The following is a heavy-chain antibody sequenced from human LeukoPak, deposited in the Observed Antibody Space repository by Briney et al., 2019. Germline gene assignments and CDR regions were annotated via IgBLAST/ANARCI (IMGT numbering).Heavy chain of an antibody. Sequence: GGSLRLSCAASGFTFSDHYMDWVRQAPGKGLEWVGRTRNKANSYTTEYAAPVKGRFTISRDDSKNSLYLQMNSLKTEDTAVYYCARGGEYSSGSSGSYYYFDYWGQGTLVTVSS. D-gene: IGHD6-19*01. J-gene: IGHJ4*02. CDR3: ARGGEYSSGSSGSYYYFDY. CDR2: TRNKANSYTT. V-gene: IGHV3-72*01. CDR1: GFTFSDHY.